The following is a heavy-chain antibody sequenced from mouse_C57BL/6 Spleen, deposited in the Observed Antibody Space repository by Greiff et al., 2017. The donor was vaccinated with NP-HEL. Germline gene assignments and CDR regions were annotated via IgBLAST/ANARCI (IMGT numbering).Heavy chain of an antibody. V-gene: IGHV1-66*01. Sequence: VQLHQSGPELVKPGASVKLSCKASGYSFTSYYIHWVKQRPGQGLEWIGWIYPGSGNTKYNEKFKGKATLTADTSSSTAYMQLSSLTSEDSAVYYCARGGGDYSYAMDYWGQGTSVTVST. CDR2: IYPGSGNT. CDR1: GYSFTSYY. D-gene: IGHD2-13*01. J-gene: IGHJ4*01. CDR3: ARGGGDYSYAMDY.